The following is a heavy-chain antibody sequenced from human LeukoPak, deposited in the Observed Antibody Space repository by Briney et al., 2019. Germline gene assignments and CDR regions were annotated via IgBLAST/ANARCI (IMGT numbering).Heavy chain of an antibody. J-gene: IGHJ4*02. V-gene: IGHV3-53*01. D-gene: IGHD6-13*01. Sequence: PGGSLRLSCAASGFIVSSNYMSWVRQAPGKGLEWVSVIYSGGSTYYADSGKGRFTIYRDNSKNTLYIQMNSLRAEDTALYYCAKELRGGSIWRYYFDYWGQGTLVTVSS. CDR2: IYSGGST. CDR1: GFIVSSNY. CDR3: AKELRGGSIWRYYFDY.